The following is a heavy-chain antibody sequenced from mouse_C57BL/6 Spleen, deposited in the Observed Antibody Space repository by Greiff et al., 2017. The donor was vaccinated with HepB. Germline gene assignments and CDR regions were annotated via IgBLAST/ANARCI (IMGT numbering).Heavy chain of an antibody. V-gene: IGHV1-52*01. CDR2: IDPSDSET. CDR1: GYTFTSYW. CDR3: ATIYYDYGLDY. J-gene: IGHJ2*01. D-gene: IGHD2-4*01. Sequence: VQLQQPGAELVRPGSSVKLSCKASGYTFTSYWMHWVKQRPIQGLEWIGNIDPSDSETHYNQKFKDKATLTVDKSSSTAYMQLSSLTSEDSAVYYCATIYYDYGLDYWGQGTTLTVSS.